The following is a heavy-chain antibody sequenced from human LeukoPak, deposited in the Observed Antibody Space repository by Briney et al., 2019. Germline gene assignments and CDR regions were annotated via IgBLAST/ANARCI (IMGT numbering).Heavy chain of an antibody. CDR1: GYSFTSHW. Sequence: GESLKISCQGSGYSFTSHWIGWVRQMPGKGMEWMGIIYPGDSETRYSPSFQGQVTISADKSISTAYLQWSSMKASDTAMYYCARRYYYDSSGYYLAHDAFDIWGQGTMVTVSS. CDR3: ARRYYYDSSGYYLAHDAFDI. V-gene: IGHV5-51*01. CDR2: IYPGDSET. J-gene: IGHJ3*02. D-gene: IGHD3-22*01.